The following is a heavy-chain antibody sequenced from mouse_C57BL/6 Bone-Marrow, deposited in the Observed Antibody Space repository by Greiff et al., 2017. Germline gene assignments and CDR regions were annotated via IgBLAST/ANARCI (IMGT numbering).Heavy chain of an antibody. CDR3: ARPPSNYYSYYAIDY. V-gene: IGHV1-26*01. J-gene: IGHJ4*01. Sequence: EVQLQQSGPELVKPGASVKISCKASGYTFTDYYMNWVKQSHGKSLEWIGDINPNNGGTSYNQKFKGKATLTVDKSSSPAYMELRSFTSEDSAVYYCARPPSNYYSYYAIDYWGQGTSVTVSS. CDR1: GYTFTDYY. CDR2: INPNNGGT. D-gene: IGHD2-5*01.